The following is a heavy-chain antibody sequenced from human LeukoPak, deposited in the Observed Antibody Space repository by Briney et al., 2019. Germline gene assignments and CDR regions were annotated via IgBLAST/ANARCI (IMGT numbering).Heavy chain of an antibody. CDR2: IYVTGN. Sequence: NPSETLSLTCTVSGGSIGTYYWSWVRQSPGKGLEWIGYIYVTGNRYNPYLQSRVTISGDTSRNQFFLKMSSVAAADTAVYYCARHIGGGIEDMDVWGKGTKVTVSS. CDR1: GGSIGTYY. J-gene: IGHJ6*03. V-gene: IGHV4-59*08. CDR3: ARHIGGGIEDMDV. D-gene: IGHD3-16*02.